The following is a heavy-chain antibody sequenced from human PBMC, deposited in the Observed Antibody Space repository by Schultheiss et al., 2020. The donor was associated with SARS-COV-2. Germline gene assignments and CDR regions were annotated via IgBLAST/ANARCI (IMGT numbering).Heavy chain of an antibody. Sequence: GGSLRLSCAASGFTFSSYAMHWVRQAPGKGLEWVAVISYDGSNKYYADSVKGRFTISRDNSKNTLYLQMNSLRAEDTAVYYCARGEAYCGGDCYSPDYWGQGSLVTVSS. CDR2: ISYDGSNK. CDR3: ARGEAYCGGDCYSPDY. CDR1: GFTFSSYA. V-gene: IGHV3-30-3*01. D-gene: IGHD2-21*02. J-gene: IGHJ4*02.